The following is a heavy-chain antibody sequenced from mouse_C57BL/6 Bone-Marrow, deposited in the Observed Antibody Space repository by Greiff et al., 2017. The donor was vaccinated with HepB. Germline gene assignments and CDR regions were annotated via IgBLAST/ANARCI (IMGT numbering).Heavy chain of an antibody. CDR1: GFTFSSYA. Sequence: VQLKESGGGLVKPGGSLKLSCAASGFTFSSYAMSWVRQTPEKRLEWVATISDGGSYTYYPDNVKGRFTISRDNAKNNLYLHMSHLKSEDTAMYYCARDRGYYGSSFYWYFDVWGTGTTVTVSS. J-gene: IGHJ1*03. V-gene: IGHV5-4*01. D-gene: IGHD1-1*01. CDR3: ARDRGYYGSSFYWYFDV. CDR2: ISDGGSYT.